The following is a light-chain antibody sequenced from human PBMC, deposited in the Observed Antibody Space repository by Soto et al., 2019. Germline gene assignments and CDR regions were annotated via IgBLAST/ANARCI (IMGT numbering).Light chain of an antibody. CDR1: SSDVGGYNF. J-gene: IGLJ2*01. Sequence: QSALTQPRSVSGSPGQSVTISCTGTSSDVGGYNFVSWYQQHPGNAPKLMIYDVSKRPSGVPDRFSGSKSGITASLTISGLRADDVADYYCCSYAGTYIWIFGGGTKLTVL. CDR2: DVS. CDR3: CSYAGTYIWI. V-gene: IGLV2-11*01.